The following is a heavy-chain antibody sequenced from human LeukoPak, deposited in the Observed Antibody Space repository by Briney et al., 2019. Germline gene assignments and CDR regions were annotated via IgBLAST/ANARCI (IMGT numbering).Heavy chain of an antibody. CDR1: GFTFSNYA. J-gene: IGHJ4*02. Sequence: GGSLRLSCAASGFTFSNYAMSWVRQAPGKGLEWVANIKQDGSEKYYVDSVKGRFTISRDNAKNSLYLQMNSLRAEDTAVYYCARAAESNWGQGTLVTVSS. CDR3: ARAAESN. CDR2: IKQDGSEK. V-gene: IGHV3-7*01.